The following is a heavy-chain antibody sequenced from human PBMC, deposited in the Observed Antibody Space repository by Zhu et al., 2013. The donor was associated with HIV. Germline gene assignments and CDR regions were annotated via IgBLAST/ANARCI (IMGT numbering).Heavy chain of an antibody. CDR1: GDSIRSYY. CDR3: ARLGFCTSASCSRLDAFDI. Sequence: VQLQESGPGLVKPSETLSLTCTVSGDSIRSYYWSWIRQPPGKGLEWIGYIFYNGGTNYNPSLKSRVTISLDTSKNQFSLELSSVTAADTAVYYCARLGFCTSASCSRLDAFDIWGQGTMVIVSS. D-gene: IGHD2-2*01. V-gene: IGHV4-59*01. J-gene: IGHJ3*02. CDR2: IFYNGGT.